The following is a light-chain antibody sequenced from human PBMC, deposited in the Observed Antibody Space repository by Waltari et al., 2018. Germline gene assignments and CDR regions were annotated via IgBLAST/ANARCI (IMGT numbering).Light chain of an antibody. CDR1: DIGSKS. CDR3: QVGDSTSDHVV. CDR2: DDS. Sequence: SYVLTQPSSVSVAPGKTATITCGGSDIGSKSVHWLQQKPGQAPVLVVADDSDRPSGVPGRFAGSNSGSTATRTICRVEAGDEADYFCQVGDSTSDHVVFGGGTKLTVL. V-gene: IGLV3-21*03. J-gene: IGLJ2*01.